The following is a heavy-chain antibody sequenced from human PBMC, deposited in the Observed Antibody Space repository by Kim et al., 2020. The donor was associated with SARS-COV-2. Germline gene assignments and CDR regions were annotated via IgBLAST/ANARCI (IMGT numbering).Heavy chain of an antibody. D-gene: IGHD4-17*01. CDR3: ASSRLGHYIFS. CDR2: VYYSGST. CDR1: GYSISSGYY. Sequence: SETLSLTCTVSGYSISSGYYWGWIRQPPGKGLEWIGSVYYSGSTYYNPSLKSRVTILVDTSKNQFSLKVSSVTAADTAVYYCASSRLGHYIFSWGQGTLVTVSS. V-gene: IGHV4-38-2*02. J-gene: IGHJ5*02.